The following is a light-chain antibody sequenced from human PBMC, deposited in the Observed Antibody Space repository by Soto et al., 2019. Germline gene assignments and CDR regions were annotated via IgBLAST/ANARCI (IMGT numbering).Light chain of an antibody. CDR3: SSSTTSSSYV. J-gene: IGLJ1*01. CDR2: DVT. V-gene: IGLV2-14*03. Sequence: QSVLTQPASVSVSPGQSITISCTGTASDVGGYHYVSWYQQYPVKAPKLMIYDVTNRPSGVSDRFSASKAGNTASLTISGLQAEDEADYYRSSSTTSSSYVVGTGTKVTVL. CDR1: ASDVGGYHY.